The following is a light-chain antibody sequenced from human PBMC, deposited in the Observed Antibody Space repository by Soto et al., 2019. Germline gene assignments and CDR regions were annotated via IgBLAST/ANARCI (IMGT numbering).Light chain of an antibody. J-gene: IGLJ3*02. Sequence: QSALNQPASVSGSPGQSITISCTGTSSDVGGYNYVSWYQQHPGKAPKLMIYEVSHRPSGVSNRFSGSKSANTASLTISGLQAEDEADYYCSSYTSKNPRVFGGGTKLTVL. CDR1: SSDVGGYNY. CDR2: EVS. CDR3: SSYTSKNPRV. V-gene: IGLV2-14*01.